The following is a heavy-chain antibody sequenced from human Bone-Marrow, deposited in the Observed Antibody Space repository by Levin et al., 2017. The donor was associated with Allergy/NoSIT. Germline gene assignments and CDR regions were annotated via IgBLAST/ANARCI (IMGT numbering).Heavy chain of an antibody. Sequence: ASVKVSCNSSGYTFTSYYLHWVRQAPGQGLEWMGVINPSSGSTTYAQNFQGRVSMTRDTSTSTVYMELSSLRSEDTAVYYCARATVSRGRFDSWGKRTLVVVSS. CDR3: ARATVSRGRFDS. CDR1: GYTFTSYY. V-gene: IGHV1-46*01. CDR2: INPSSGST. J-gene: IGHJ4*02. D-gene: IGHD5/OR15-5a*01.